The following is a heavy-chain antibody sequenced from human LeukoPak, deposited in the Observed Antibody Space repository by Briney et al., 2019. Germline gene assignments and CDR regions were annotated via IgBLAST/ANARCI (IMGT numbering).Heavy chain of an antibody. D-gene: IGHD3-10*01. Sequence: GGSLRLSCAASGITFSSYGMSWVRQAPGKGLEWVSAISGSGGSTYYADSVKGRFTISRDNSKNTLYLQMNSLRAEDTALHYCAKDLQAFQWFGDLSCFDSWGKGTLVTVSS. J-gene: IGHJ4*02. CDR1: GITFSSYG. V-gene: IGHV3-23*01. CDR3: AKDLQAFQWFGDLSCFDS. CDR2: ISGSGGST.